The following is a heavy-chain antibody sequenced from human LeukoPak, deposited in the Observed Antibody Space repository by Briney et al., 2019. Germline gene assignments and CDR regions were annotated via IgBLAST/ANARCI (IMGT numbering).Heavy chain of an antibody. V-gene: IGHV3-49*03. CDR3: TRDRGAYNLYDY. D-gene: IGHD1-1*01. J-gene: IGHJ4*02. CDR1: GFTSGDYA. Sequence: GGSLRLSCTASGFTSGDYAMSWIRQAPGKGLEWVGFIRGKAYGETADYAASVKGRFTISRDDSKAIAYLQMNSLKTEDTAVYHCTRDRGAYNLYDYWGQGTLVTVSS. CDR2: IRGKAYGETA.